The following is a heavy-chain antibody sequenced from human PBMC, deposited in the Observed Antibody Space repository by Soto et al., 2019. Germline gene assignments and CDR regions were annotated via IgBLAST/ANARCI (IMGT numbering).Heavy chain of an antibody. V-gene: IGHV3-23*01. J-gene: IGHJ4*02. CDR3: ARRGPRTSFDY. Sequence: GGSLRLSCAASGFTFSSYAMNWVRQAPGKGLEWVSVISGSGDSTYYADSVKGRFTISRDNSKNTLYLQMNSLRAEDTAVYYCARRGPRTSFDYWGQGTRVAVSS. CDR2: ISGSGDST. D-gene: IGHD2-2*01. CDR1: GFTFSSYA.